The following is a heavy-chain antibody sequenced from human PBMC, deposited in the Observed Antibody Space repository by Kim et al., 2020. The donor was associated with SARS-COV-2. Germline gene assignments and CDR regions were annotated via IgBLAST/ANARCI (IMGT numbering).Heavy chain of an antibody. V-gene: IGHV1-8*01. CDR3: ARGQILYGDYVFHVPLYYYYYMDV. CDR2: MNPNSGNT. Sequence: ASVKVSCKASGYTFTSYDINWVRQATGKGLEWMGWMNPNSGNTGYAQKFQGRVTMTRNTSISTAYMELSSLRSEDTAVYYCARGQILYGDYVFHVPLYYYYYMDVWGKGTTVTVSS. J-gene: IGHJ6*03. D-gene: IGHD4-17*01. CDR1: GYTFTSYD.